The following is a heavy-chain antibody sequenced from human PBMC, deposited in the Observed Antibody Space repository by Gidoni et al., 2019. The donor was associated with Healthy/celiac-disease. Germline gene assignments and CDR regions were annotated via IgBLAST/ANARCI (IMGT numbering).Heavy chain of an antibody. CDR2: ISYDGSNK. Sequence: QVQLVESGGGVVQPGRSLSLSCAASGFTFSSYAMHWVRQAPGKGLEWVAVISYDGSNKYYADSVKGRFTISRDNSKNTLYLQMNSLRAEDTAVYYCARGGEAAAGTPFDYWGQGTLVTVSS. D-gene: IGHD6-13*01. CDR1: GFTFSSYA. V-gene: IGHV3-30-3*01. J-gene: IGHJ4*02. CDR3: ARGGEAAAGTPFDY.